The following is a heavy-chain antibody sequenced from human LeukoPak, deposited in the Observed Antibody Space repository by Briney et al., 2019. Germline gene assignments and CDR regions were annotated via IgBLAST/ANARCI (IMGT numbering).Heavy chain of an antibody. CDR1: GFTFSSYA. CDR3: AKDQGYYDFWSGPGEFDY. D-gene: IGHD3-3*01. V-gene: IGHV3-23*01. J-gene: IGHJ4*02. Sequence: GSLRLSCAASGFTFSSYAMSWVRQAPGKGLEWVSAISGSGGSTYYADSVKGRFTISRDNSKNTLYLQMNSLRAEDTAVYYCAKDQGYYDFWSGPGEFDYWGQGTLVTVSS. CDR2: ISGSGGST.